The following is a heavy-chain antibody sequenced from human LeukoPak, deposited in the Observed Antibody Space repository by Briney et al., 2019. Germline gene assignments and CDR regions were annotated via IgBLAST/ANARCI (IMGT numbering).Heavy chain of an antibody. Sequence: GGSLRLSCEASGFTFSRYWMHWVRQAPGKGLVWVSRINSDGSSTTYADSVKGRFTISRDNAKNTLYLQMNSLRAEDTAVYYCASLFLCYGCSTSSDSFNIWGQGTMLTVSS. CDR2: INSDGSST. V-gene: IGHV3-74*01. CDR3: ASLFLCYGCSTSSDSFNI. J-gene: IGHJ3*02. D-gene: IGHD6-6*01. CDR1: GFTFSRYW.